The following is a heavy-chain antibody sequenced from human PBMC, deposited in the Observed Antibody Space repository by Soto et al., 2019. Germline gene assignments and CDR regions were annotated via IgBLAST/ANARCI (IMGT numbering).Heavy chain of an antibody. V-gene: IGHV3-33*01. D-gene: IGHD4-17*01. J-gene: IGHJ2*01. Sequence: QVQLVESGGGVVQPGRSLRLSCAASGFIFSSYGMHWVRQAPGKGLEWVAVIWYDGSNKYYADSVKGRFTISRDNSKNTLYLQMNSLRAEDTAVYYCARDPDYGDWYFDLWGRGTLVTVSS. CDR1: GFIFSSYG. CDR3: ARDPDYGDWYFDL. CDR2: IWYDGSNK.